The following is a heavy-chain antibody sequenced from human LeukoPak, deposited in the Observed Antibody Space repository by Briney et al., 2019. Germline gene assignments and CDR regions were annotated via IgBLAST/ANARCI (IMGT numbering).Heavy chain of an antibody. CDR1: GFTFSSYA. CDR2: ISSNGGST. J-gene: IGHJ4*02. Sequence: GGSLRLSCSASGFTFSSYAMHWVRQAPGKGLEYVSAISSNGGSTYYADSVKGRFTISRDNSKNTLYLQMSSLRAEDTAVYYCVEGLRGGPVVGFDYWGQGTLVTVSS. D-gene: IGHD2-15*01. V-gene: IGHV3-64D*06. CDR3: VEGLRGGPVVGFDY.